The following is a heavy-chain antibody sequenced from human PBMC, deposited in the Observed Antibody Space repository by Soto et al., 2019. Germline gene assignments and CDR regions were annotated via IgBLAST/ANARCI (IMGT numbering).Heavy chain of an antibody. V-gene: IGHV3-53*04. D-gene: IGHD3-9*01. CDR3: ARDEIFYDILTGYYYYYGMDV. J-gene: IGHJ6*02. CDR2: IYSGGST. Sequence: GGSLRLSCAASGFTVSSNYMSWVRQAPGKGLEWVSVIYSGGSTYYADSVKGRFTISRHNSKNTLYLQMNSLRAEDTAVYYCARDEIFYDILTGYYYYYGMDVWGQGTTVTVSS. CDR1: GFTVSSNY.